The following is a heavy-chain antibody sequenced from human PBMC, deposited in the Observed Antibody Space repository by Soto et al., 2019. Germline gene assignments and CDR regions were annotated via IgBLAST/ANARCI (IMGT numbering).Heavy chain of an antibody. Sequence: QITLKESGPTLVKPTQTLTLTCTFSGFSLSTSGVGVGWIRQPPGKALEWLALIYWNDDKRYSPSLKSRLIITKDTTKNQVVLKMTTMDPVDTATYYCAHILTAPSGYYSKDAFDILGQGTMVTVSS. J-gene: IGHJ3*02. CDR1: GFSLSTSGVG. V-gene: IGHV2-5*01. D-gene: IGHD3-3*01. CDR3: AHILTAPSGYYSKDAFDI. CDR2: IYWNDDK.